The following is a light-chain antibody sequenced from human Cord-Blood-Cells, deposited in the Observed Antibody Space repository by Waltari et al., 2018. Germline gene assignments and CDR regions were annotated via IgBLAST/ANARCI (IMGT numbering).Light chain of an antibody. Sequence: SYELTQPPSVSVSPGQTARITCPGDALPKQYASWYQQKPGQAPVLVIYKDSERPSGIPERFSGSSSGTTVTLTISGVQAEDEADYYCQSADSSAPWVFGGGTKLTVL. J-gene: IGLJ3*02. CDR3: QSADSSAPWV. V-gene: IGLV3-25*03. CDR2: KDS. CDR1: ALPKQY.